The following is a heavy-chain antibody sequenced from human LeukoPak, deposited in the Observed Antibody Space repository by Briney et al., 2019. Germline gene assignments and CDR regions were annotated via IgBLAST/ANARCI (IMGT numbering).Heavy chain of an antibody. Sequence: PGGSLRLSCAASGFTFSSYSMNWVRQAQGKGLEWVSYISSSSSTIYYADSVKGRFTISRDNAKNSLYLQMNSLRAEDTAVYYCARAVMGSSWYESNWFDPWGQGTLVTVSS. V-gene: IGHV3-48*04. D-gene: IGHD6-13*01. CDR3: ARAVMGSSWYESNWFDP. CDR2: ISSSSSTI. CDR1: GFTFSSYS. J-gene: IGHJ5*02.